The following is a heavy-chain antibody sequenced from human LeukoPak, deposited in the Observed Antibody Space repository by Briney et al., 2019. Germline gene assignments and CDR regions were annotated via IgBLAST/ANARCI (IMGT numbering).Heavy chain of an antibody. Sequence: ESLKISCRGSGYSFTSYWIGWVRQMPGKGLEWMGTIYPGDSDTRYSPSSQGQVTISVDKSISTAYLQWSSLKASDTAIYYCANAGYFQHWGQGTLVTVSS. V-gene: IGHV5-51*01. J-gene: IGHJ1*01. CDR3: ANAGYFQH. CDR1: GYSFTSYW. CDR2: IYPGDSDT.